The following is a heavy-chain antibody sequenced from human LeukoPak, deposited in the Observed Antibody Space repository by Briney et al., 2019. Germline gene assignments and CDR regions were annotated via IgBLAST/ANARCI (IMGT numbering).Heavy chain of an antibody. CDR3: ARDGDSAYYDFWSGYFLNWFDP. J-gene: IGHJ5*02. Sequence: GASVKVSCKASGYTFTSYVISWVRQAPGQGLEWMGWISAYNGNTNYAQKLQGRVTMTTDTSTSTAYMELRSLRSDDTAVYYCARDGDSAYYDFWSGYFLNWFDPWGQGTLVTVSS. V-gene: IGHV1-18*01. CDR2: ISAYNGNT. CDR1: GYTFTSYV. D-gene: IGHD3-3*01.